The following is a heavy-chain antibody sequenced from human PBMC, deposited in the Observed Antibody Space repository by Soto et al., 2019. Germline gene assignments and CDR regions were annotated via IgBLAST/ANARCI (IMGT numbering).Heavy chain of an antibody. J-gene: IGHJ4*02. Sequence: ASVKVSCKASGYTFTSYAMHWVRQAPGQRLEWMGWINAGNGNTKYSQKFQGRVTITRDTSASTAYMELSSLRSEDTAVYYCARDPGYYDSSGYLAPFDYWGQGTLVTVSS. D-gene: IGHD3-22*01. CDR1: GYTFTSYA. V-gene: IGHV1-3*01. CDR2: INAGNGNT. CDR3: ARDPGYYDSSGYLAPFDY.